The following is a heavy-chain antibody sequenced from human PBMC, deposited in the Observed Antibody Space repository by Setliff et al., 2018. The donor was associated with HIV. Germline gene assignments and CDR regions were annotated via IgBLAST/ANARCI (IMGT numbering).Heavy chain of an antibody. CDR1: GASVSMPGW. Sequence: SETLSLTCTVIGASVSMPGWWGWVRQSPGKRLEWIGEVSDGGTKYNPSLQGRATTSVDRSKNQFSLELRSVIAADTAVYYCVKEGRTSTVFDYWGQGVMVTVSS. J-gene: IGHJ4*02. D-gene: IGHD1-7*01. CDR3: VKEGRTSTVFDY. V-gene: IGHV4-4*02. CDR2: VSDGGT.